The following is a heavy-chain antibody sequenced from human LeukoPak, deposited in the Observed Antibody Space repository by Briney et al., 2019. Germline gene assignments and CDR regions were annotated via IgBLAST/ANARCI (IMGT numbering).Heavy chain of an antibody. J-gene: IGHJ6*02. CDR3: ARDRRTYSSGWPRHGMDV. D-gene: IGHD6-19*01. Sequence: SVKVSCKASGGTFSSYAISWVRQAPGQGLEWMGRIIPILGIANYAQKFQGRVTITADKSTSTAYMELSSLRSEDTAAYYCARDRRTYSSGWPRHGMDVWGQGTTVTVSS. V-gene: IGHV1-69*04. CDR1: GGTFSSYA. CDR2: IIPILGIA.